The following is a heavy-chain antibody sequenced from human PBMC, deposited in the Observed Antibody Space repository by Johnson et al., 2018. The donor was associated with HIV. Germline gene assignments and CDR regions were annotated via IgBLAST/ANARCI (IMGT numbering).Heavy chain of an antibody. CDR1: GFTFSSYG. V-gene: IGHV3-30*02. J-gene: IGHJ3*02. CDR2: IRYDGSNK. CDR3: ARSGNRQWLVRGAFDI. Sequence: VQLVESGGGVVQPGGSLRLSCAASGFTFSSYGMHWVRQAPGKGLEWVAFIRYDGSNKYYADSVKGRFTISRDNSKNTLYLQMNSLRAEDTAVYYCARSGNRQWLVRGAFDIWGQGTMVTVSS. D-gene: IGHD6-19*01.